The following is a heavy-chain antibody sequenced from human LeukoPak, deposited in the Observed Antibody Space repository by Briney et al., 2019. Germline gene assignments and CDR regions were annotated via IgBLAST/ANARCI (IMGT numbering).Heavy chain of an antibody. CDR3: ARDIEAPGIAFDI. Sequence: GGSLRLSCAASGFTVSSNYMSWVRQAPGKGLEWVSVIYSGGSTYYADSVKGRFTISRDNAKNSLYLQMNSLRAEDTAVYYCARDIEAPGIAFDIWGRGTMVTVSS. CDR1: GFTVSSNY. CDR2: IYSGGST. V-gene: IGHV3-53*01. D-gene: IGHD6-13*01. J-gene: IGHJ3*02.